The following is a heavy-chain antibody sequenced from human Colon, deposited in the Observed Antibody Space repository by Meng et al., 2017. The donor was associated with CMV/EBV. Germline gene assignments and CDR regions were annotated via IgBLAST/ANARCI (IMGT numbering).Heavy chain of an antibody. CDR2: IIPILDIA. D-gene: IGHD3-9*01. CDR1: RCTFSSYS. V-gene: IGHV1-69*02. J-gene: IGHJ4*02. Sequence: SSVKVSCQASRCTFSSYSINWVRQPPGQGPEWMGRIIPILDIANHAPKFQGRVTVIADKSTTTAYMELNSLRSEDTAVYYCAWGYGLDYDIFPGRYLDYWGQGTLVTVSS. CDR3: AWGYGLDYDIFPGRYLDY.